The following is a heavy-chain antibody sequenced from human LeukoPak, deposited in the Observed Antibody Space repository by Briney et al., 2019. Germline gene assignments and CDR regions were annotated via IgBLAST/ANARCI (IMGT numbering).Heavy chain of an antibody. Sequence: GGPLRLSCAASGFTFSDYYMSWIRQAPGKGLKGFSYISSSSSYTNYADSVKGRFTISRDNAKNSLYLQMNSLRAEDTAVYYCARISYGSGSHAYFDYWGQGTLVTVSS. CDR3: ARISYGSGSHAYFDY. J-gene: IGHJ4*02. V-gene: IGHV3-11*03. CDR1: GFTFSDYY. D-gene: IGHD3-10*01. CDR2: ISSSSSYT.